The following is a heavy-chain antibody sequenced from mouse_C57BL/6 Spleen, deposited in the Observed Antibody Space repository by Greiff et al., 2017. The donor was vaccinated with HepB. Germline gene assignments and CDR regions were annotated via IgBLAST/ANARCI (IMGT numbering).Heavy chain of an antibody. CDR3: ARSPSITTVEYFDV. CDR1: GYTFTSYW. CDR2: IDPSDSET. Sequence: QVQLQQPGAELVRPGSSVKLSCKASGYTFTSYWMHWVKQRPIQGLEWIGNIDPSDSETHYNQKFKDKATLTVDKSSSTAYMQLSSLTSEDSAVYYCARSPSITTVEYFDVWGTGTTVTVSS. V-gene: IGHV1-52*01. D-gene: IGHD1-1*01. J-gene: IGHJ1*03.